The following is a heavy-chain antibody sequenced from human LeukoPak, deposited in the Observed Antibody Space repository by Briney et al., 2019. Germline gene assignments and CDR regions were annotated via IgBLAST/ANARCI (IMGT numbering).Heavy chain of an antibody. CDR3: ARGPERLYGYYGMDV. J-gene: IGHJ6*02. Sequence: GGSLRLSCAASGFTFSSYGMHWVRQAPGKGLEWVAVIWYDGSNKYYADSAKGRFTVSRDNSKNTLYLQMNSLRAEDTAVYYCARGPERLYGYYGMDVWGQGTTVTVSS. D-gene: IGHD2-8*01. V-gene: IGHV3-33*01. CDR1: GFTFSSYG. CDR2: IWYDGSNK.